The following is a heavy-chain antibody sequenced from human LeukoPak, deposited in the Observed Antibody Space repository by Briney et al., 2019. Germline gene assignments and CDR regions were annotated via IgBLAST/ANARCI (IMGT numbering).Heavy chain of an antibody. D-gene: IGHD1-26*01. CDR3: AKGDTTWELPHDD. V-gene: IGHV3-74*01. J-gene: IGHJ4*02. CDR2: VSPEGDR. Sequence: PGGSLRLSCGASGFNVGSLWMHWVRQVPGKGLEWVSRVSPEGDRSYGKSMKGRFTISRDIVENTVVLQMNSLRAEDTAVYYCAKGDTTWELPHDDWGQGTLVTVSS. CDR1: GFNVGSLW.